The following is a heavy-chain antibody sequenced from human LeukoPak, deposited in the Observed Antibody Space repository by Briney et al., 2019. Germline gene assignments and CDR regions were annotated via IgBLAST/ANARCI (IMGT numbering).Heavy chain of an antibody. J-gene: IGHJ4*02. CDR3: ARDPIVGATILFDY. D-gene: IGHD1-26*01. V-gene: IGHV1-69*04. CDR1: GGTFSSYA. CDR2: IIPILGIA. Sequence: SVKVSCKASGGTFSSYAISWVRQAPGQGLEWMGRIIPILGIANYAQKFQGRVTITADKSTSTAYMELSSLRSEDTAVYYCARDPIVGATILFDYWGQGTLVTVSS.